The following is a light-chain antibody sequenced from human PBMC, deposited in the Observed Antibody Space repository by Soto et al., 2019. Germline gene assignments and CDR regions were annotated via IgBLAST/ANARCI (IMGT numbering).Light chain of an antibody. CDR1: QNINSY. Sequence: DIQMTQPPSSLSASVGDSVTITCRASQNINSYLNWYQQRPGKAPKLLIHDASILQSGVPSRFSGSGSGTEFALTINSLQPEDIATIYCQQTYSTPWTFGQGTKVDI. CDR2: DAS. V-gene: IGKV1-39*01. CDR3: QQTYSTPWT. J-gene: IGKJ1*01.